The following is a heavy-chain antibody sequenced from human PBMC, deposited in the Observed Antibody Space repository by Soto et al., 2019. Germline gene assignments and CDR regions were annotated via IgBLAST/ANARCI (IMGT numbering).Heavy chain of an antibody. Sequence: SETLSLTCAVSGGYVTSRFWNWIRQSPRRGLEWIGYIHNGEIINYNPSLKSRVSMSVDRSKNQFSLKMNSVTAADTAVYYCAFGVSLGPLDSWGQGTLVTVSS. J-gene: IGHJ4*02. D-gene: IGHD2-8*01. CDR2: IHNGEII. CDR1: GGYVTSRF. CDR3: AFGVSLGPLDS. V-gene: IGHV4-59*02.